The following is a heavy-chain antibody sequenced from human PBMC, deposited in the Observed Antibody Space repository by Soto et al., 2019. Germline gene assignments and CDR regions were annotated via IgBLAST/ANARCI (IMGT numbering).Heavy chain of an antibody. J-gene: IGHJ4*02. V-gene: IGHV4-30-2*06. CDR2: IGHLATT. Sequence: SETLSLTCSVSGVAMTYGGYSWSWIRQSPEKGLGRLGYIGHLATTYYNPSFKSRLSLFVDRTRNQFSLSLSSMTAAAKAVCFWASVGGYDSFDFWGQGIQVTVSS. CDR1: GVAMTYGGYS. CDR3: ASVGGYDSFDF. D-gene: IGHD5-12*01.